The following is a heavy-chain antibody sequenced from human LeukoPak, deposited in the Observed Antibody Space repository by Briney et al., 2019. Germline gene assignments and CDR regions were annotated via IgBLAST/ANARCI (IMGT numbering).Heavy chain of an antibody. CDR2: IYSGGST. V-gene: IGHV3-66*02. Sequence: GGSLRLSCAASGFTVSSNYMSWVRQAPGKGLEWVSVIYSGGSTYYADSVKGRFTISRDNSKNTLYLQMNSLRAEDTAVYYCARGTIIVVPAANNYYYYMDVWGKGTTVTVSS. J-gene: IGHJ6*03. CDR1: GFTVSSNY. CDR3: ARGTIIVVPAANNYYYYMDV. D-gene: IGHD2-2*01.